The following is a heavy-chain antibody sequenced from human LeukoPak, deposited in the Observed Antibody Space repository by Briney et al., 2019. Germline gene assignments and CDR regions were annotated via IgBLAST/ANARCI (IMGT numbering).Heavy chain of an antibody. CDR1: GFTFSRNW. Sequence: PGGSLRLSCAASGFTFSRNWMHWVRQAPGKGLVWVSRINSDGSSTNYADSVKGRFTISRDNAKNTLHLQMNSLRAEDTAVYYCVRDLGIAVAPGYWGQGTLVTVPS. CDR3: VRDLGIAVAPGY. V-gene: IGHV3-74*01. D-gene: IGHD6-19*01. CDR2: INSDGSST. J-gene: IGHJ4*02.